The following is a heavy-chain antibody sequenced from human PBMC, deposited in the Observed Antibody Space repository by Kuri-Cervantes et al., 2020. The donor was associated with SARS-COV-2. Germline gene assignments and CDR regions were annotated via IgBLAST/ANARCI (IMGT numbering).Heavy chain of an antibody. J-gene: IGHJ6*02. CDR2: IYYSGST. CDR3: ARQGGYSYGSYYGMDV. V-gene: IGHV4-39*01. D-gene: IGHD5-18*01. CDR1: GGSISSSSYY. Sequence: SCTVSGGSISSSSYYWGWIRQPPGKGLEWIGYIYYSGSTNYNPSLKSRVTISVDTSKNQFSLKLSSVTAADTAVYYCARQGGYSYGSYYGMDVWGQGTTVTVSS.